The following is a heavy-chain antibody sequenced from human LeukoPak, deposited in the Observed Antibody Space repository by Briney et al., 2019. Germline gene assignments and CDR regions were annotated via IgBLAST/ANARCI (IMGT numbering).Heavy chain of an antibody. CDR3: ARETGSSIAARDAFDI. CDR2: IYYSGST. CDR1: GGSISSYY. Sequence: PSETLSLTCTVSGGSISSYYWSWIRQPPGKGLEWIGYIYYSGSTNYNPSLKSRVTISVDTSKNQFSLKLSSVTAADTAVYYCARETGSSIAARDAFDIWGQGTMVTVSS. V-gene: IGHV4-59*01. J-gene: IGHJ3*02. D-gene: IGHD6-6*01.